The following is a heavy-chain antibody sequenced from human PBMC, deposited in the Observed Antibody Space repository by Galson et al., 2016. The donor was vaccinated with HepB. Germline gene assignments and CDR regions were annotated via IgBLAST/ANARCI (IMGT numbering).Heavy chain of an antibody. Sequence: SETLSLTCNISGGSINNYFWHWLRQSPGKGLEWVGFIYYTGRTDYNPSLESRVTILLNTSANQFPLTLTSVTAADTAVYYCARVHTFGRFDYWGPGILVTVSS. J-gene: IGHJ4*02. CDR2: IYYTGRT. V-gene: IGHV4-59*01. CDR3: ARVHTFGRFDY. CDR1: GGSINNYF. D-gene: IGHD3-3*01.